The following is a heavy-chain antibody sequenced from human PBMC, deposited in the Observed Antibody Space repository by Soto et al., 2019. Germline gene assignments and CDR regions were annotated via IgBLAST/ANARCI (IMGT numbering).Heavy chain of an antibody. CDR3: ARQGVYSSFTMPIFDY. V-gene: IGHV4-59*08. D-gene: IGHD6-19*01. J-gene: IGHJ4*02. Sequence: SETLSLTCTVSGGSISSYYWSWIRQPPGKGLEWIGYIYYSGSTNYNPSLKSRVTISVDTSKNQFSLKLSSVTAADTAVYYCARQGVYSSFTMPIFDYWGQGTLVTVSX. CDR1: GGSISSYY. CDR2: IYYSGST.